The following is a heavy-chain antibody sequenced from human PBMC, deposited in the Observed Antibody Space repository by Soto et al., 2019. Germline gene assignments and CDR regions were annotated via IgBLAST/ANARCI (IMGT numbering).Heavy chain of an antibody. CDR3: ARVLWFGELSPTLDV. Sequence: QVQLQESGPGLVKPSQTLSLTCTVSGGSISSGGYYWSWIRQHPGKGLEWIGYIYYSGSTYYNPSLMRRVTISVDTSKNQFSLKLSSVTAADTAVYYCARVLWFGELSPTLDVWGQGTTVTVSS. CDR1: GGSISSGGYY. J-gene: IGHJ6*02. D-gene: IGHD3-10*01. V-gene: IGHV4-31*03. CDR2: IYYSGST.